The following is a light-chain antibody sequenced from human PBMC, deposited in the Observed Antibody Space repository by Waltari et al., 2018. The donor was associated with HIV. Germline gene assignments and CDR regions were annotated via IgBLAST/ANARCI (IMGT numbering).Light chain of an antibody. CDR2: AVI. CDR1: STYNFNYKY. J-gene: IGLJ2*01. Sequence: QPALTPPASVCGSPGQSTAISCTGASTYNFNYKYASWYQQHPAKAPKLISYAVISPSSGVSNGISASKSGNTASLNISGLQADDEAEYYCNSYTNNSALLFGGGTKLTFL. CDR3: NSYTNNSALL. V-gene: IGLV2-14*03.